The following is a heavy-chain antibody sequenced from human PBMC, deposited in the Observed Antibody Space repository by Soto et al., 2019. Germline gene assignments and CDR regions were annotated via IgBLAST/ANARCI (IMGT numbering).Heavy chain of an antibody. Sequence: QVQLVQSGAEVKKPGASVKVSCKASGYTFTSYYMHWVRQAPGQGLEWMGIINPSGGSTSYAQKFQGRVTMTRDTSTSTVYMELSSLRSEDTAVYYCARSKGGNYYDSSGYYPGYWGQGTLVTVSS. CDR1: GYTFTSYY. CDR3: ARSKGGNYYDSSGYYPGY. CDR2: INPSGGST. D-gene: IGHD3-22*01. V-gene: IGHV1-46*01. J-gene: IGHJ4*02.